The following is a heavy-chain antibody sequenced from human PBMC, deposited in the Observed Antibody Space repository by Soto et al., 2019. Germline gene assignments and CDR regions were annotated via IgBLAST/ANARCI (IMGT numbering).Heavy chain of an antibody. CDR1: GGSISSYY. CDR2: FYYSGST. D-gene: IGHD6-19*01. Sequence: QVQLQESGPGLVKPSETLSLTCTVSGGSISSYYWSWIRQPPGKGLEWIGYFYYSGSTNYNPSLKSRVTISVAPSKNQFSLTLSSVPAADTAVYYCARGGWKLFDYWGQGTLVTVSS. V-gene: IGHV4-59*01. J-gene: IGHJ4*02. CDR3: ARGGWKLFDY.